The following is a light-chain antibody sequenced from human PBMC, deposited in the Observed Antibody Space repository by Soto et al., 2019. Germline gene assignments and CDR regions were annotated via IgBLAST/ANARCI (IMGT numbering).Light chain of an antibody. Sequence: EIVLTQSPATLSLSPGERATLSCRASQSVSSYLAWYQQKPGQAPRLLIYDASNRATGIPARFSGSGSGTDFTLTICSLEPEDFAVYYCQQRNNWPLWTFGQGTKVEIK. V-gene: IGKV3-11*01. CDR3: QQRNNWPLWT. CDR2: DAS. J-gene: IGKJ1*01. CDR1: QSVSSY.